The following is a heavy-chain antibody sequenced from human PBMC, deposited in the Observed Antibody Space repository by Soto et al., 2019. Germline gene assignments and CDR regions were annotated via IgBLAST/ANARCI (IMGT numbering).Heavy chain of an antibody. CDR3: ARERGELPSFDY. V-gene: IGHV4-31*03. Sequence: PSETLSLTCTVSGGSISSGGYYWSWIRQHPGKGLEWIGYIYYSGSTYYNPSLKSRVTISVDTFKNQFSLKLSSVTAADTAVYYCARERGELPSFDYWGQGTLVTVSS. CDR1: GGSISSGGYY. J-gene: IGHJ4*02. CDR2: IYYSGST. D-gene: IGHD1-7*01.